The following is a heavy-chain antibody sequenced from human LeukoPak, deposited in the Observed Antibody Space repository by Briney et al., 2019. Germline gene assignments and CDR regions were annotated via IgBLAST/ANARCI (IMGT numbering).Heavy chain of an antibody. CDR1: GLSVSSNY. V-gene: IGHV3-66*01. Sequence: GGSLRLSCVASGLSVSSNYMSWVRQAPGEGLGWVSVIYRDGSSYYAESVKGRFTISRDNSKTTLYIQMNSLRAEDTAVYYCARSFYDILIGYYQYFDYWGQGTLVTVSS. J-gene: IGHJ4*02. D-gene: IGHD3-9*01. CDR3: ARSFYDILIGYYQYFDY. CDR2: IYRDGSS.